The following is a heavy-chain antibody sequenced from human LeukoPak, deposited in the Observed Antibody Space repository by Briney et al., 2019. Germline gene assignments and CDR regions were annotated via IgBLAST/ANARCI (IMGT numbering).Heavy chain of an antibody. D-gene: IGHD6-19*01. V-gene: IGHV3-33*01. CDR1: GFTFSSYG. Sequence: GGSLRLSRAASGFTFSSYGMHWVRQAPGKGLEWVAVIWYDGSNKYYADSVKGRFTISRDNSKNTLYLQMNSLRAEDTAVYYCAREGIAVQAFDYWGQGTLVTVSS. J-gene: IGHJ4*02. CDR2: IWYDGSNK. CDR3: AREGIAVQAFDY.